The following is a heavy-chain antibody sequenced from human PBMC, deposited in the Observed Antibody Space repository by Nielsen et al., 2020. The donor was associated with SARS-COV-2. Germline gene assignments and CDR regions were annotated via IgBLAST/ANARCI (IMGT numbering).Heavy chain of an antibody. CDR1: GFTVSSNY. D-gene: IGHD3-16*01. CDR3: AKRRGVFMIAFGGGGALDV. J-gene: IGHJ6*02. CDR2: IYSGGST. Sequence: GESLKISCAASGFTVSSNYMSWVRQAPGKGLEWVSVIYSGGSTYYADSVKGRFTISRDNSKNTLYLQMNNLRVEDTAVYYCAKRRGVFMIAFGGGGALDVWGQGTTVTVSS. V-gene: IGHV3-66*04.